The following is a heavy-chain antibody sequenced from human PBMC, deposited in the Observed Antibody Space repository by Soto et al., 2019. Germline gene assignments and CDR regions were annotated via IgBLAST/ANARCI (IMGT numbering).Heavy chain of an antibody. D-gene: IGHD6-19*01. CDR2: IYHSGST. Sequence: PSETLSLTCAVSGGSIRSAGYSWSWIRQPPGKGLEWIGYIYHSGSTYYTPSLKGRVTISVDRSKNQFSLKLSSVTAADTAVYYCARVYSSGWQRGNYFDYWGQGTLVTSPQ. CDR1: GGSIRSAGYS. J-gene: IGHJ4*02. V-gene: IGHV4-30-2*01. CDR3: ARVYSSGWQRGNYFDY.